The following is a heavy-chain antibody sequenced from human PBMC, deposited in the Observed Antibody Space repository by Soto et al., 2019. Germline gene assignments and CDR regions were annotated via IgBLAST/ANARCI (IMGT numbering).Heavy chain of an antibody. J-gene: IGHJ6*02. CDR2: IIPIFGTA. CDR3: ARGRIAASYYYYYGMDV. Sequence: SVEVSCKASGGTFSSYAISWVRQAPGQGLEWMGGIIPIFGTANYAQKFQGRVTITADKSTSTAYMELSSLRSEDTAVYYCARGRIAASYYYYYGMDVWGQGTTVTVSS. CDR1: GGTFSSYA. D-gene: IGHD6-13*01. V-gene: IGHV1-69*06.